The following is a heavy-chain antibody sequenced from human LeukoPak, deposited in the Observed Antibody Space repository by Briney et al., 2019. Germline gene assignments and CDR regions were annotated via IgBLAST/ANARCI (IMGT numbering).Heavy chain of an antibody. Sequence: ASVKVSCKASGYTFTGYYMHWVRQAPGQGLEWMGIINPSGGSTTYAQKFQGRVTMTTDTSTNTVYLELRSMRSDDTAVYYCARDHGVAVAGSWGYWGQGTLVTVSS. V-gene: IGHV1-46*01. J-gene: IGHJ4*02. CDR3: ARDHGVAVAGSWGY. CDR2: INPSGGST. D-gene: IGHD6-19*01. CDR1: GYTFTGYY.